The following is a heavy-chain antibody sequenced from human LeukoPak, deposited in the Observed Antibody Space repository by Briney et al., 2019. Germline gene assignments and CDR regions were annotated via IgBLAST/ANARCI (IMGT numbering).Heavy chain of an antibody. D-gene: IGHD2-2*01. CDR1: GGSFSGYY. Sequence: SETLSLTCAVYGGSFSGYYWSWIRQPPGKGLEWIGEINHSGSTNYNPSLKSRVTISVDTSKNQFSLKLSSVTAADTAVYYCARGPLIVVVPAATYYFDYWGQGTLVTVSS. CDR3: ARGPLIVVVPAATYYFDY. CDR2: INHSGST. V-gene: IGHV4-34*01. J-gene: IGHJ4*02.